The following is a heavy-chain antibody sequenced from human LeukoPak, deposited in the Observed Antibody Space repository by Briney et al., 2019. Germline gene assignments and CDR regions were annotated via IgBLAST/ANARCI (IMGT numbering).Heavy chain of an antibody. CDR2: IYYSGST. CDR3: ASTHRITMVRAVIINYYYYGMDV. J-gene: IGHJ6*02. CDR1: GGSFSGYY. Sequence: SETLSLACAVYGGSFSGYYWSWIRQPPGKGLEWIGSIYYSGSTYYNPSLKSRVTISVDTSKNQFSLKLSSVTAADTAVYYCASTHRITMVRAVIINYYYYGMDVWGQGTTVTVSS. D-gene: IGHD3-10*01. V-gene: IGHV4-34*01.